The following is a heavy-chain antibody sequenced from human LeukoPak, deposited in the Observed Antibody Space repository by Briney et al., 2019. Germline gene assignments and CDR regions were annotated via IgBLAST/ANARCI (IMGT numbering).Heavy chain of an antibody. Sequence: SETLSLTCAVYGGSFSDYYWTWIRQPPGKGLEWIGEINHSGSPNNNPSLKSRVSISFDTSKNQFSLKLSSVTAADTAVYYCATGRRGIAIAVAGLDAFDIWGQGTMVTVSS. CDR3: ATGRRGIAIAVAGLDAFDI. V-gene: IGHV4-34*01. D-gene: IGHD6-19*01. J-gene: IGHJ3*02. CDR1: GGSFSDYY. CDR2: INHSGSP.